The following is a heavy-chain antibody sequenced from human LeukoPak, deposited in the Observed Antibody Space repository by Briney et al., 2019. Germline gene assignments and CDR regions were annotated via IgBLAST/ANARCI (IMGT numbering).Heavy chain of an antibody. J-gene: IGHJ6*03. CDR1: GGSISSNN. D-gene: IGHD6-19*01. CDR3: ARGQKSVGRVLAGTTTYNYYYYMDV. V-gene: IGHV3-48*01. Sequence: PSGTLSLTCAVSGGSISSNNWWSWVRQAPGKGLEWVSYITSSSSKTIYYADSVKGRFTISRDNAKNSLSLQMNSLRAEDTAVYYCARGQKSVGRVLAGTTTYNYYYYMDVWGKGTTVTVSS. CDR2: ITSSSSKTI.